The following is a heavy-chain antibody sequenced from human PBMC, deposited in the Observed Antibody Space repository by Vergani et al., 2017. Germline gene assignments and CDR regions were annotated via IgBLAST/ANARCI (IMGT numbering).Heavy chain of an antibody. CDR3: ARGPSRYYYDSSGYYQTSLDY. Sequence: QVQLQQWGAGLLKPSETLSLTCAVYGGSFSGYYWSWIRQPPGKGLEWSGEINHSGSTNYNPSLKSRVTISVDTSKNQVSLKLSALTAADTAVYYCARGPSRYYYDSSGYYQTSLDYWGQGTLVTVSS. CDR1: GGSFSGYY. CDR2: INHSGST. J-gene: IGHJ4*02. V-gene: IGHV4-34*01. D-gene: IGHD3-22*01.